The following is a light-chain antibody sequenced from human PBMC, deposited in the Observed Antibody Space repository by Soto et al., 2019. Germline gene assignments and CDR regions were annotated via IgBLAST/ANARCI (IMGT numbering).Light chain of an antibody. CDR1: QGISST. J-gene: IGKJ4*01. Sequence: AIQLTQSPSSLSASVGDRVTITCRASQGISSTLAWYQQNTGKGPKLLIYDASTLESGVPSRFSGSGSGTDFTLTSSSLQPEDFATYYCQQFNSYPLTFGGGTKVEIK. CDR2: DAS. V-gene: IGKV1-13*02. CDR3: QQFNSYPLT.